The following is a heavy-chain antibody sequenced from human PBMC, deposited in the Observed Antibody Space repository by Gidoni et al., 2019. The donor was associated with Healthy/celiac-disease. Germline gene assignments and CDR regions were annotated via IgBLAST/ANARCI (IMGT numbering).Heavy chain of an antibody. V-gene: IGHV3-30*18. CDR3: SKDSKVCDYYSSGYPLA. D-gene: IGHD3-22*01. CDR2: ISYDGSNK. CDR1: GLALSSYG. J-gene: IGHJ5*02. Sequence: QVKLVESGGGVVRPGRSLKRSCADAGLALSSYGLHWVRQAPGKGLECVAVISYDGSNKYYADSVKGRFTISRDNSKNTLYLQMNSLRAEDTAVYYCSKDSKVCDYYSSGYPLAWGQGTLVTVSS.